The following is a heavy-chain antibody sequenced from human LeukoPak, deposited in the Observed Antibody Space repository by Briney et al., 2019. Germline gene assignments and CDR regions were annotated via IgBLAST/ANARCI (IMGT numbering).Heavy chain of an antibody. CDR2: ISYDGSNK. CDR3: AKIVGDSTRIDY. Sequence: GGSLRLSCAASGFTFSSYGMHWVRQAPGKGLEWVAVISYDGSNKYYADSVKGRFTISRDNSKNTLYLQMNSLRAEDTAVYYCAKIVGDSTRIDYWGQGTLVTVSS. D-gene: IGHD2-21*01. CDR1: GFTFSSYG. V-gene: IGHV3-30*18. J-gene: IGHJ4*02.